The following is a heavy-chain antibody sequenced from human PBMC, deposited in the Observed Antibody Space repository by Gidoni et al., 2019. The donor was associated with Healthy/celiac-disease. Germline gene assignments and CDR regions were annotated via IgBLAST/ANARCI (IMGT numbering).Heavy chain of an antibody. V-gene: IGHV3-9*01. Sequence: EVQLMEPGGGSVQPGRSLRPSCAHSGFTFDYYAMHWVRQAQGKGREGFSGISWNSVGIGYADAVKGRFTISRDNAKNSLYLQMNSLRAEDTALYYCAKYNQQWLEPRGNWFDPWGQGTLVTVSS. CDR2: ISWNSVGI. D-gene: IGHD6-19*01. CDR3: AKYNQQWLEPRGNWFDP. CDR1: GFTFDYYA. J-gene: IGHJ5*02.